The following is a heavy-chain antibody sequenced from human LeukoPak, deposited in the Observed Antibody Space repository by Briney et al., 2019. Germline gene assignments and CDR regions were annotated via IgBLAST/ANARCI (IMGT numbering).Heavy chain of an antibody. CDR2: IYYSGST. J-gene: IGHJ3*02. V-gene: IGHV4-61*01. CDR1: GGPVSSGSYY. Sequence: SETLSLTCTVSGGPVSSGSYYWSWIRQPPGKGLEWIGYIYYSGSTNYNPSLKSRVTISVDTSKNQFSLKLSSVTAADTAVYYCARDKDAFGIWGQGTMVTVSS. CDR3: ARDKDAFGI.